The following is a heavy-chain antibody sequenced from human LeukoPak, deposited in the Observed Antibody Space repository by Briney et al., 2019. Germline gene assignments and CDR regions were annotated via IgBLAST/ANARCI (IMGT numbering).Heavy chain of an antibody. CDR2: ISYDGSNK. CDR3: AEDSHYYYYGMDV. V-gene: IGHV3-30*18. Sequence: PGGSLRLSCAASGFTFSSYGMHWVRQAPGKGLEWVAVISYDGSNKYYADSVKGRFTISRDNSKNTLYLQMNSLRAEDTAVYYCAEDSHYYYYGMDVWGQGTTVTVSS. CDR1: GFTFSSYG. J-gene: IGHJ6*02.